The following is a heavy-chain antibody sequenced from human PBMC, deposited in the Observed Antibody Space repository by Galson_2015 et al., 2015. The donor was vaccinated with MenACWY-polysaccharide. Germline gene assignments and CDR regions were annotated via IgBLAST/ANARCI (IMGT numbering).Heavy chain of an antibody. CDR2: ISDSDGRA. V-gene: IGHV3-23*01. D-gene: IGHD6-6*01. J-gene: IGHJ6*03. CDR3: AKAHIAARPDRRMVYYYYMDV. Sequence: SLRLSCAASEFTFSSYAMNWVRQAPGKGLEWVSAISDSDGRAYYADSVKGRFTISRDNSRNTLYLQMNSLRAEYTAVYYCAKAHIAARPDRRMVYYYYMDVWGKGTTVTVSS. CDR1: EFTFSSYA.